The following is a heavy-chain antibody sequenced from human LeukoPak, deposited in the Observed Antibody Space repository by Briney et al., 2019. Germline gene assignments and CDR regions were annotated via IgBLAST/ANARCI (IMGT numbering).Heavy chain of an antibody. CDR2: IYTSGST. J-gene: IGHJ6*03. CDR1: GGSISSGSYY. CDR3: ARDGYCSSTSCSYYYYYMDV. Sequence: SQTLSLTCTVSGGSISSGSYYWSWIRQPAGKGLEWIGRIYTSGSTNYNPSRKSRGTISVDTSKTQFSLKLSSVTAADTAVYYCARDGYCSSTSCSYYYYYMDVWGKGTTVTVSS. D-gene: IGHD2-2*03. V-gene: IGHV4-61*02.